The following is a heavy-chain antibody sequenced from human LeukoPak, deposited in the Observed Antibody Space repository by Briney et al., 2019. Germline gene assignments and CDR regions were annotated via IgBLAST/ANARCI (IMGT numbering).Heavy chain of an antibody. CDR1: GNYW. Sequence: GGSLRLSCAASGNYWMHWVRQAPGKGLVWVSHINSDGSWTSYADSVKGRFTISKDNAKNTVYLHMNSLRVDDTAVYYCVSFYETYWGRGTLVTVSS. J-gene: IGHJ4*02. D-gene: IGHD2-2*01. CDR3: VSFYETY. CDR2: INSDGSWT. V-gene: IGHV3-74*01.